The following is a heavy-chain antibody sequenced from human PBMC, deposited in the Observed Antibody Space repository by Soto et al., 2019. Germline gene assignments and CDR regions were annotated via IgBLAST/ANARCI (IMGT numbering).Heavy chain of an antibody. V-gene: IGHV3-23*01. CDR1: GFTFSSYA. CDR2: ISGSGGST. J-gene: IGHJ6*02. D-gene: IGHD3-3*01. Sequence: PGGSLRLSCAASGFTFSSYAMSWVRQAPGKGLEWVSAISGSGGSTYYADSVKGRFTISRDNSKNTLYLQMNSLRAEDTAVYYCAKDTLRDWSGYPRGSYYYYGMDVWGQGTTVTVSS. CDR3: AKDTLRDWSGYPRGSYYYYGMDV.